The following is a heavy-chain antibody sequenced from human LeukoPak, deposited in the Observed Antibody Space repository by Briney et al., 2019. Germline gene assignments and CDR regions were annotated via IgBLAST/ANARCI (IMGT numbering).Heavy chain of an antibody. CDR3: ARDHREGGYFDY. CDR1: GFTFSSYS. Sequence: GGSLRLPCAASGFTFSSYSMNWVRQAPGKGLEWVSSISSSSSYIYYADSVKGRFTISRDNAKNSLYLQMNSLRAEDTAVYYCARDHREGGYFDYWGQGTLVTVSS. CDR2: ISSSSSYI. V-gene: IGHV3-21*01. J-gene: IGHJ4*02. D-gene: IGHD3-16*01.